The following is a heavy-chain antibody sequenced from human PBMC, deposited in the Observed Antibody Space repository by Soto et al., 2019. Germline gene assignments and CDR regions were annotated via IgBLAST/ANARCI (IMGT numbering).Heavy chain of an antibody. Sequence: QVQLVQSGAEVKKPGASVKVSCKASGYTFTSYAMHWVRQAPGQRLEWMGWINAGNGNTKYSQKFQGRVTITRDTSASTAYMELSSLRSEDTAVYYCARAPTNTLLWFGELLDYWGQGTLVTVSS. D-gene: IGHD3-10*01. CDR3: ARAPTNTLLWFGELLDY. V-gene: IGHV1-3*01. CDR1: GYTFTSYA. J-gene: IGHJ4*02. CDR2: INAGNGNT.